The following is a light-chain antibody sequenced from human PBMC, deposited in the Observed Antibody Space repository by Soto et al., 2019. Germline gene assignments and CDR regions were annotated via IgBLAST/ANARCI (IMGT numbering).Light chain of an antibody. V-gene: IGKV1-39*01. J-gene: IGKJ1*01. CDR2: AAS. Sequence: DIQMTQSPSSLSASVGDRVTITCRESQSIRSYLNWYQQKXGKAPKXXIYAASTLQSGVPSRFSGSGSGTDFTLTISCLQSEDFATYYCQQYYSYTRTFGQGTQVDIK. CDR1: QSIRSY. CDR3: QQYYSYTRT.